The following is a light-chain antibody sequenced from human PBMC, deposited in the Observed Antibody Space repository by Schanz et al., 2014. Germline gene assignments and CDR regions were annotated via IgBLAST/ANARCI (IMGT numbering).Light chain of an antibody. J-gene: IGKJ3*01. CDR1: QTVSSNY. CDR3: QKYGTSPLT. CDR2: GAS. V-gene: IGKV3-20*01. Sequence: EIVLTQTPGTLSLSPGERATLSCRASQTVSSNYLAWYQQKPGQAPRLLIYGASFRASGIPDRFSGSGSGTDFTLTISRLEPEDFAVYYCQKYGTSPLTFGPGTKVEIK.